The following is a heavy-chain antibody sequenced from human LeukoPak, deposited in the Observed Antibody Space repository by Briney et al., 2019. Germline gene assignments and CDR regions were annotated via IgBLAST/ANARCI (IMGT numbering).Heavy chain of an antibody. CDR2: ISGSGDST. Sequence: GGSLRLSCAASGFAFNNYVMTWVRQAPGKGLDWFSAISGSGDSTYYADSVKGRFTISRDSSKSTMYLQMTSLTAEDTAVYYCAKGSGTSRPYYLDYWGRGTLVTVSS. CDR1: GFAFNNYV. D-gene: IGHD6-25*01. CDR3: AKGSGTSRPYYLDY. V-gene: IGHV3-23*01. J-gene: IGHJ4*02.